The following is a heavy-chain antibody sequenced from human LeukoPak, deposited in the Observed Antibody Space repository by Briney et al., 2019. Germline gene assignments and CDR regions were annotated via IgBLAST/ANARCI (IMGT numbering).Heavy chain of an antibody. CDR3: ARDRYSGSYPPSFDY. CDR2: ISSSSSYI. D-gene: IGHD1-26*01. J-gene: IGHJ4*02. Sequence: PGGSLRLSCAASGFTFSSYSMNWVRQAPGKGLEWVSSISSSSSYIYYADSVKGRFTISRDNAKNSLYLQVNSLRAEDTALYYCARDRYSGSYPPSFDYWGQGTLVTVSS. CDR1: GFTFSSYS. V-gene: IGHV3-21*04.